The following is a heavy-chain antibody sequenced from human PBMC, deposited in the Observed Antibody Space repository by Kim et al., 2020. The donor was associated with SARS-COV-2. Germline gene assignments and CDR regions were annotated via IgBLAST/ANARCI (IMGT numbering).Heavy chain of an antibody. CDR1: GFTFRVYA. Sequence: GGSLRLSCAASGFTFRVYAMNWVRQAPGKGLEWVSATGTTGDTYYAVSVRDRFTDSRDDAKNSFYLQMNSLPAGDKAVYFCAISEAASRFRLDAWGKGTTVTVSS. CDR2: TGTTGDT. D-gene: IGHD6-13*01. V-gene: IGHV3-13*04. CDR3: AISEAASRFRLDA. J-gene: IGHJ6*03.